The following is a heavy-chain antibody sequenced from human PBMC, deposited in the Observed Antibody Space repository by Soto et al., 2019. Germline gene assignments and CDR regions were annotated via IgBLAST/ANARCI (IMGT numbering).Heavy chain of an antibody. J-gene: IGHJ4*02. D-gene: IGHD5-12*01. Sequence: GESLKISCKGSGYSFASKWIGWVRQMPGKGLEWMGIIYPGDSDTRYSASFQGQVTISADKSIGTAYLQWSSLKASDSAMYFCARRGDGGYEYFDYWGQGTQVTVSS. CDR1: GYSFASKW. V-gene: IGHV5-51*01. CDR2: IYPGDSDT. CDR3: ARRGDGGYEYFDY.